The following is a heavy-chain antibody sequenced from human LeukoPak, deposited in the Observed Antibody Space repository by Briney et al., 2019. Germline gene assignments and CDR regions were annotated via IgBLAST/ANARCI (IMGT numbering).Heavy chain of an antibody. CDR1: GYTFTSYG. D-gene: IGHD2-15*01. V-gene: IGHV1-18*01. J-gene: IGHJ5*02. Sequence: ASVKVSCKASGYTFTSYGISWVRQAPGQGLVWMGWISAYNGNTNYAQKLQGRVTMTTDTSTSTAYIELRSLRSDDTAVYYCARDPLRYCSGGSCSRFDPWGQGTLVTVSS. CDR3: ARDPLRYCSGGSCSRFDP. CDR2: ISAYNGNT.